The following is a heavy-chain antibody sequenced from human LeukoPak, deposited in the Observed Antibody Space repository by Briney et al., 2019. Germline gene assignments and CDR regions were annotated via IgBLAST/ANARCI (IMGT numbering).Heavy chain of an antibody. CDR1: GLTFSSQW. J-gene: IGHJ4*02. CDR2: IEGDGGKK. CDR3: ARGPSGYHNT. D-gene: IGHD5-12*01. Sequence: GGSLRLSCAASGLTFSSQWMTWVRQAPGKGPEWVANIEGDGGKKFYVDSVKGRFTISRDNAENSLYLQMNSLRAEDTAVYYCARGPSGYHNTGGQGTLVTVSS. V-gene: IGHV3-7*01.